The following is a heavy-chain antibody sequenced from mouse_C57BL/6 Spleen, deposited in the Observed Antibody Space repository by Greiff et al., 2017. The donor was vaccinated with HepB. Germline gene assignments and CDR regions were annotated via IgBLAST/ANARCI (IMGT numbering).Heavy chain of an antibody. CDR3: ARPIYDGYYVFYYAMDY. J-gene: IGHJ4*01. V-gene: IGHV5-17*01. D-gene: IGHD2-3*01. Sequence: EVKLMESGGGLVKPGGSLKLSCAASGFTFSDYGMHWVRQAPEKGLEWVAYISSGSSTIYYADTVKGRFTISRDNAKNTLFLQMTSLRSEDTAMYYCARPIYDGYYVFYYAMDYWGQGTSVTVSS. CDR1: GFTFSDYG. CDR2: ISSGSSTI.